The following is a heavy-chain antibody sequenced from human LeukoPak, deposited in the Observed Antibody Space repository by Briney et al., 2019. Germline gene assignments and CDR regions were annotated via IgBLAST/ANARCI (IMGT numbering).Heavy chain of an antibody. CDR1: GFTFSSYW. J-gene: IGHJ5*02. D-gene: IGHD3-22*01. CDR2: INSDARST. V-gene: IGHV3-74*01. CDR3: ARDLGQYYDTSDNWFDP. Sequence: GGSLRLSCAASGFTFSSYWMHWVRQAPGKGLVWVSRINSDARSTSYADSVKGRFTISRDNAKNTLNLQMNSLRAEDTAVYYCARDLGQYYDTSDNWFDPWGQGTLVTVSS.